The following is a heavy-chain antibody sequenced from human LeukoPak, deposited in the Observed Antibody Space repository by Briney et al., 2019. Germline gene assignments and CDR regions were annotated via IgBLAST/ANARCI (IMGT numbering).Heavy chain of an antibody. CDR1: GFIFSNYA. CDR2: VTGSGSGT. V-gene: IGHV3-23*01. J-gene: IGHJ3*02. CDR3: ARGSWVDAFDI. Sequence: GGSLRLSCAASGFIFSNYAMMWVRQAPGKGLEWVSSVTGSGSGTFYADSVKGRFTISRDNSKNTLYLQMNSLRAEDTAVYYCARGSWVDAFDIWGQGTMVTVSS. D-gene: IGHD7-27*01.